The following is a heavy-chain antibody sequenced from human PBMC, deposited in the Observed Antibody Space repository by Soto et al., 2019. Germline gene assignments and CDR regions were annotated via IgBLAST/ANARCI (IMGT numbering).Heavy chain of an antibody. CDR3: ARGQLLPDD. CDR2: IYYSGGT. J-gene: IGHJ4*02. V-gene: IGHV4-28*01. D-gene: IGHD2-15*01. Sequence: QVQLQESGPGLVKPSDTLSLTCAVSGYSISSSNWWGWIRQPPGKGLEWIGYIYYSGGTYYNPSXKXRXSVXVDPSKNQCALKLSSVTAVDTAVYSCARGQLLPDDWGQGTLVTVSS. CDR1: GYSISSSNW.